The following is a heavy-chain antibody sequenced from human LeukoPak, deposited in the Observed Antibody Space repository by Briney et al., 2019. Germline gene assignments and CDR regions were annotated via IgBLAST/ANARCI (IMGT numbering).Heavy chain of an antibody. CDR2: IYYSGST. D-gene: IGHD3-22*01. J-gene: IGHJ3*01. Sequence: SETLSLTCTVSGGSISSYYWSWIRQPPGKGLEWIGYIYYSGSTNYNPSLKSRVTISVDTSKDQFSLKLSSVTAADTAVYYCARTENRYYYDSSWGQGTMVTVSS. V-gene: IGHV4-59*01. CDR3: ARTENRYYYDSS. CDR1: GGSISSYY.